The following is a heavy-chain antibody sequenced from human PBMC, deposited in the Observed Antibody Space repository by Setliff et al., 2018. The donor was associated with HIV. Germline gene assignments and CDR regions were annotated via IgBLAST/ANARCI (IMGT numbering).Heavy chain of an antibody. J-gene: IGHJ4*02. CDR3: ARGYGAAGGGY. D-gene: IGHD6-25*01. CDR2: IYSTGST. Sequence: SETLSLTCSVSGGSIRSGSYYWSWIRQPAGKGLEWIGHIYSTGSTRYNPSLESRLTILVDTSRNQFSLKLNSVTAADTAVYYCARGYGAAGGGYWGQGTLVTVSS. CDR1: GGSIRSGSYY. V-gene: IGHV4-61*09.